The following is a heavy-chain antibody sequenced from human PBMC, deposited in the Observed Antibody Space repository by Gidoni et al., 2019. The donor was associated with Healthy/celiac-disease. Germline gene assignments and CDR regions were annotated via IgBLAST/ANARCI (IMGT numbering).Heavy chain of an antibody. CDR3: ARGTSGSYPPGY. CDR2: ISSSSTTI. D-gene: IGHD1-26*01. J-gene: IGHJ4*02. CDR1: GFTFSSYS. V-gene: IGHV3-48*02. Sequence: EVQLVESGGGLVRPGGSLRLSCAASGFTFSSYSMNWVRQAPGKGLEWVSYISSSSTTIYYADSVKGRFTISRDNAKNSLFLQMNSLTDEDTAVYYCARGTSGSYPPGYWGQGTLVTVSS.